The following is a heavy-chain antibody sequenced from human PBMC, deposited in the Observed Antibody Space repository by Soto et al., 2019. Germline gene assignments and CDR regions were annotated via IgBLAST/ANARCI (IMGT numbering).Heavy chain of an antibody. Sequence: ASVQVSCKASGYTFTGYYMHWVRQAPGQGLEWMGWINPNSGGTNYAQKFQGWVTMTRDTSISTAYMELSRLRSDDTAVYYCARDPDNCTNGVCYPSSWFDPWGQGTLVTVSS. J-gene: IGHJ5*02. CDR1: GYTFTGYY. D-gene: IGHD2-8*01. V-gene: IGHV1-2*04. CDR3: ARDPDNCTNGVCYPSSWFDP. CDR2: INPNSGGT.